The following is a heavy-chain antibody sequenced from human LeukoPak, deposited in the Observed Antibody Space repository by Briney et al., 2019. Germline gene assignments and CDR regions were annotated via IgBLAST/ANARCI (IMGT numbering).Heavy chain of an antibody. CDR1: GGSISSYY. Sequence: SETLSLTCTVSGGSISSYYWSWIRQPPGKGLEWIGYIYYSGSTNYNPSLKSRVTISVDTSKNQFSLKLSSVTAADTAVYYCARGGRAFDYWGQGTLVTVSS. D-gene: IGHD3-16*01. CDR2: IYYSGST. J-gene: IGHJ4*02. V-gene: IGHV4-59*01. CDR3: ARGGRAFDY.